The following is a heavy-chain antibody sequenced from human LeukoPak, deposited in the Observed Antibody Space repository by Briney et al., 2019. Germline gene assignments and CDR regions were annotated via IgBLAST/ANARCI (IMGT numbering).Heavy chain of an antibody. CDR2: IYSGGST. D-gene: IGHD3-22*01. CDR3: ARTRKTYYYDRSGSPRDKPQYFDS. CDR1: GFTVSGNY. Sequence: PGGSLRLSCAAPGFTVSGNYMYWVRQAPGKGLEWVSVIYSGGSTYYADSVKGRFTISRDNSKNTLYLQMKSLRAEDTAVYYCARTRKTYYYDRSGSPRDKPQYFDSWGLGTLVTVSS. J-gene: IGHJ4*02. V-gene: IGHV3-53*01.